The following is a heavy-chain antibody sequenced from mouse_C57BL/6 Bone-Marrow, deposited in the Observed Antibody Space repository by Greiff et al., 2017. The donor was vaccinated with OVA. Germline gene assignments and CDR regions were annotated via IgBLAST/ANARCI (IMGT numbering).Heavy chain of an antibody. CDR3: ATDYDGVDY. V-gene: IGHV1-26*01. CDR1: GYTFTDYY. J-gene: IGHJ2*01. D-gene: IGHD2-4*01. Sequence: VQLQQSGPELVKPGASVKISCKASGYTFTDYYMNWVKQSHGKSLEWIGDINPNNGGTSYNQKFKGKATLTVAKSSSTAYMALRSLTAEDSAGYYCATDYDGVDYWGQGTTLTVSS. CDR2: INPNNGGT.